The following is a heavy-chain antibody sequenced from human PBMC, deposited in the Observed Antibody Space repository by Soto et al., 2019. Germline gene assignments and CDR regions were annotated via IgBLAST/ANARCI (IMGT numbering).Heavy chain of an antibody. Sequence: QAQLVQSGAEVKKPGASVNVSCKASGYDYVTYAITWVRQRPGQGLEWMGWISTLNGNTNYAQNFQGRVTMTTDTHKRIVHLELRSLRSDDTAVYYCARRVQVWLPDYYGMDVWGQGTTVTVSS. V-gene: IGHV1-18*01. CDR3: ARRVQVWLPDYYGMDV. J-gene: IGHJ6*02. CDR1: GYDYVTYA. D-gene: IGHD5-18*01. CDR2: ISTLNGNT.